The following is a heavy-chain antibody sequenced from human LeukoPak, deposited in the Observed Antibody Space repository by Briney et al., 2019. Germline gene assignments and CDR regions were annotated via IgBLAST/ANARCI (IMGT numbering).Heavy chain of an antibody. CDR1: GFTLSDSA. Sequence: GGSLRLSCAASGFTLSDSAIHWVRQASGKGLEWVGLIDRPAKSYATAYGASVGGRFTISRDDSKNTAYLQMDSLKTEDTALYYCTKDRGTYNWLDPWGQGTLVTVSS. V-gene: IGHV3-73*01. D-gene: IGHD1-26*01. CDR3: TKDRGTYNWLDP. J-gene: IGHJ5*02. CDR2: IDRPAKSYAT.